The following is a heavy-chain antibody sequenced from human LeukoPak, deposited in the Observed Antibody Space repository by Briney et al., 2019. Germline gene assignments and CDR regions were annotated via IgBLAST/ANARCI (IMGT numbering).Heavy chain of an antibody. CDR2: ISYDGSNK. Sequence: GGSLRLSCAASGFTFSSYAMHWVRQAPDKGLEWVAVISYDGSNKYYADSVKGRFTISRDNSKNTLYLQMNSLRAEDTAVYYCAKGHYYDSSGYYNYWGQGTLVTVSS. D-gene: IGHD3-22*01. CDR3: AKGHYYDSSGYYNY. CDR1: GFTFSSYA. J-gene: IGHJ4*02. V-gene: IGHV3-30*04.